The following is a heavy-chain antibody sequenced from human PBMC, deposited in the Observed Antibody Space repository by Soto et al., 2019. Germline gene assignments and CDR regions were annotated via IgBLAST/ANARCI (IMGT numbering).Heavy chain of an antibody. J-gene: IGHJ3*01. CDR1: GDSVSSNSAA. D-gene: IGHD3-10*01. Sequence: SQTLSLTCVISGDSVSSNSAAWNWIRQSPSRGLEWLGRTYYRSKWYNDYAVSVESRITINPDTSKNQFSLQLNSVTPEDTAVYYFARDPHYGHSILDVWGQGTMVTVS. CDR2: TYYRSKWYN. V-gene: IGHV6-1*01. CDR3: ARDPHYGHSILDV.